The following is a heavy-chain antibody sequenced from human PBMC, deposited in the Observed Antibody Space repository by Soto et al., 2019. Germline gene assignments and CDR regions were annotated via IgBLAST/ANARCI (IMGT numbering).Heavy chain of an antibody. D-gene: IGHD3-10*01. J-gene: IGHJ2*01. V-gene: IGHV4-59*01. CDR3: ASRGGGSPWYFDL. CDR1: GGSISSDY. Sequence: QVQLQESGPGLVKPSETLSLTCTVSGGSISSDYWSWIRQPPGKGLEWIGYIYYSGSTNYNPSLKSRVTISVDTSKNQLSLKLSSVTAADTAVYYCASRGGGSPWYFDLWGRGTLVTVSS. CDR2: IYYSGST.